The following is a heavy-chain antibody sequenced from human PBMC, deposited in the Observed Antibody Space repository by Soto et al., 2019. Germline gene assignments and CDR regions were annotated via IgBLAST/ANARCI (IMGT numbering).Heavy chain of an antibody. D-gene: IGHD4-17*01. J-gene: IGHJ4*02. Sequence: SETLSLTCTVSGASISSSYWSWIRQSPERGLEWIAYVYHTGATNYNPSLKSRVTISVDLSKNRFSLRLSSVTTADTALYYCARTTAVPNTLRSRYFFDYWGQGTLVT. CDR3: ARTTAVPNTLRSRYFFDY. CDR2: VYHTGAT. CDR1: GASISSSY. V-gene: IGHV4-59*01.